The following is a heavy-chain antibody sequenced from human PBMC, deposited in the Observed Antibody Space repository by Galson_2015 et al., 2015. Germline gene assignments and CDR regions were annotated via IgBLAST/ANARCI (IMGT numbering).Heavy chain of an antibody. CDR1: GFTFSSYA. D-gene: IGHD3-22*01. J-gene: IGHJ4*02. Sequence: SLRLSCAASGFTFSSYAMSWVRQAPGKGLEWVSAISGSGGSTYYADSVKGRFTISRDNSKNTLYLQMNSLRAEDMAVYYCAKAMTHYYDSSGYYVFDYWGQGTLVTVSS. CDR2: ISGSGGST. CDR3: AKAMTHYYDSSGYYVFDY. V-gene: IGHV3-23*01.